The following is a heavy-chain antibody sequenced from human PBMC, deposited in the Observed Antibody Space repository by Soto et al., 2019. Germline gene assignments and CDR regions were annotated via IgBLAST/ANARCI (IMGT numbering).Heavy chain of an antibody. V-gene: IGHV4-34*01. CDR1: GGSFTGYY. J-gene: IGHJ4*02. CDR3: ARGSNRAAPQGY. CDR2: INPSGSP. Sequence: SATLSLTYSVYGGSFTGYYWTWIRQPPGRGLEWIGEINPSGSPNYNPSLKSRVTISFDTSKNQISLKLNSVTVTDTAVYYCARGSNRAAPQGYWGQGSLVTVTS. D-gene: IGHD2-15*01.